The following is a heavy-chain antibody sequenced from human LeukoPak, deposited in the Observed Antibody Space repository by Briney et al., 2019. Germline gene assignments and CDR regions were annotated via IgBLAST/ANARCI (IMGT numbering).Heavy chain of an antibody. J-gene: IGHJ4*02. CDR2: TYYRSKWYN. D-gene: IGHD6-19*01. V-gene: IGHV6-1*01. CDR3: ARDPRRVRSSGWYFDY. CDR1: GDSVSSNSAA. Sequence: SQTLSLTCAISGDSVSSNSAAWNWIRQSPSRGLEWLGRTYYRSKWYNDYAVSVKSRITINPDISKNQFSLQLNSVTPEDTAVYYCARDPRRVRSSGWYFDYWGQGTLVTVSS.